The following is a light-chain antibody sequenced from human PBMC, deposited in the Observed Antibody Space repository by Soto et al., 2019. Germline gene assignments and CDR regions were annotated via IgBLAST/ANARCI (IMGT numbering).Light chain of an antibody. V-gene: IGKV4-1*01. Sequence: DIVMTQSPDSLAVSLGERATIHCKSSQSILYSSNNRHYLAWYQQKLGQPPKLLIYWASTRESGVPDRFTGSGSGTDFTLTISSLQAEDVAVYYCQQYYRTPLTFGPGTKLEIK. CDR1: QSILYSSNNRHY. CDR3: QQYYRTPLT. J-gene: IGKJ3*01. CDR2: WAS.